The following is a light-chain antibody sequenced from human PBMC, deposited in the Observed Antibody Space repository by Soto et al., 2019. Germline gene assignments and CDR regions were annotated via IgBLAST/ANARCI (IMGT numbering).Light chain of an antibody. CDR3: QQSYTTPRT. Sequence: DIQMTQSPSSLSASVVDRVTITCRASQSITAYLNWYQQKPGKAPKLLIYSASGLEYGVTSRFSGSGSGTDFALTISSLQPEDFATYYCQQSYTTPRTFGQGTRLEIK. CDR2: SAS. CDR1: QSITAY. J-gene: IGKJ5*01. V-gene: IGKV1-39*01.